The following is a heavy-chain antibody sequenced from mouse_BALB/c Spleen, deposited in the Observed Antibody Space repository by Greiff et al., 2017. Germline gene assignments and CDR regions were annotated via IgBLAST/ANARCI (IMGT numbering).Heavy chain of an antibody. CDR1: GFTFSSFG. J-gene: IGHJ1*01. Sequence: EVQGVESGGGLVQPGGSRKLSCAASGFTFSSFGMHWVRQAPEKGLEWVAYISSGSSTIYYADTVKGRFTISRDNPKNTLFLQMTSLRSEDTAMYYCARSGDYDYWYFDVWGAGTTGTVSS. CDR3: ARSGDYDYWYFDV. D-gene: IGHD2-4*01. CDR2: ISSGSSTI. V-gene: IGHV5-17*02.